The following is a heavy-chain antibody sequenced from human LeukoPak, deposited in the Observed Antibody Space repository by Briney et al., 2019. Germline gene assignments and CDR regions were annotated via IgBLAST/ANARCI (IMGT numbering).Heavy chain of an antibody. CDR2: MSASIGST. D-gene: IGHD3-22*01. CDR3: AKVKIYDSRGSYSHCFDN. CDR1: GFTFNKYA. V-gene: IGHV3-23*01. Sequence: PGGSLRLSCEASGFTFNKYAMGWVRQAPGKGLEWVSAMSASIGSTYYADSVKGRFTISRDNSKNTQYLQMHNLRAEDTAIYYCAKVKIYDSRGSYSHCFDNWGQGTLVTVSS. J-gene: IGHJ4*02.